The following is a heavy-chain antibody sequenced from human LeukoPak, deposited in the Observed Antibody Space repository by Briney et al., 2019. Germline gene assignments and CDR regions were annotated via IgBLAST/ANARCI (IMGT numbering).Heavy chain of an antibody. CDR2: INANSGDT. Sequence: ASVKVSCKASGYTFTGYYMHWVRQAPGQGLEWMGWINANSGDTKYAQKFQGRVTMTRDTSISTTYMELSRLRSDDTAMYYCAREISGYSDYWGQGTLVTVSS. CDR3: AREISGYSDY. V-gene: IGHV1-2*02. CDR1: GYTFTGYY. J-gene: IGHJ4*02. D-gene: IGHD3-22*01.